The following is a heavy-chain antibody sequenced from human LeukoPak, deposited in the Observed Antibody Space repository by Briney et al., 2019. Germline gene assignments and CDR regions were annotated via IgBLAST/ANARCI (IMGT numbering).Heavy chain of an antibody. J-gene: IGHJ5*02. CDR2: ISAYNGNT. V-gene: IGHV1-18*01. CDR3: ARDRGYTYGPHYNWFDP. CDR1: GGTFSNYG. D-gene: IGHD5-18*01. Sequence: ASVNVSWKASGGTFSNYGISWVRQAPGQGIEWMGWISAYNGNTNYAQKLQGRVTMTTDTSTSTAYMELRSLRSDDTAVYYCARDRGYTYGPHYNWFDPLGQGTLVTVSS.